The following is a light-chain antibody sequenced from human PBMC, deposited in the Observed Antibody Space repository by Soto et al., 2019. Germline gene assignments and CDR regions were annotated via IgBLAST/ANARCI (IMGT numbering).Light chain of an antibody. CDR1: QTVFYTSNVKNY. CDR3: QQSYTTLYT. J-gene: IGKJ2*01. CDR2: WAS. V-gene: IGKV4-1*01. Sequence: DIVLTQSPASLTVSLGEGATIECKSSQTVFYTSNVKNYLSWFQQKPGQPPKLLIYWASTRASGVPERFSGSGSETHFTLTINNVQAEDVASYFCQQSYTTLYTFGQGTKLDI.